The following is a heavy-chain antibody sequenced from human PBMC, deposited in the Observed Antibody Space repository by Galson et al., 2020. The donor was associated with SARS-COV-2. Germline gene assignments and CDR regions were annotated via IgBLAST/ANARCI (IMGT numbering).Heavy chain of an antibody. Sequence: GGSLRLSCAASGFTFSSYAIHWVRQAPGKGLEWVAVISYDGSNKYYADSVKGRFTISRDNSKNTLYLQMNSLGAEDTAVYYCARVVVGSGSYYNPFDYWGQGTLVTVSS. CDR3: ARVVVGSGSYYNPFDY. CDR2: ISYDGSNK. D-gene: IGHD3-10*01. J-gene: IGHJ4*02. CDR1: GFTFSSYA. V-gene: IGHV3-30*04.